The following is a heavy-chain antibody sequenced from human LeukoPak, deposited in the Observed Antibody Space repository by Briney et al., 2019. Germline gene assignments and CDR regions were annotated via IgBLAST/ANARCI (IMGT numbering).Heavy chain of an antibody. V-gene: IGHV3-74*01. Sequence: GGSLRLSCAASGFTFSSYWMHWVRQAAVKGLVWVSRINSDGSSTSYAESVKGRFTISRDNAKNTLYLQMNSLRAEDTAVYYCAREPTSTDAFDIWGQGTMVTVSS. CDR1: GFTFSSYW. D-gene: IGHD3-16*01. CDR2: INSDGSST. CDR3: AREPTSTDAFDI. J-gene: IGHJ3*02.